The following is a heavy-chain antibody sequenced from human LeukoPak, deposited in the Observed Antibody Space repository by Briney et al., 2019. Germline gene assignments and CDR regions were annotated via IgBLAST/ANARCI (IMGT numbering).Heavy chain of an antibody. D-gene: IGHD3-10*01. CDR1: GFIFRNYG. CDR2: VTSDGRTE. J-gene: IGHJ4*02. Sequence: PGGSLRLSCAASGFIFRNYGFHWVRQAPGRGPEWVAGVTSDGRTEVYVDSVKGRFTLSRDNPKNTVYLQMNWLRSEDTGVYYCARDLGFGAPDDYWDQGTLVTVSS. V-gene: IGHV3-30*03. CDR3: ARDLGFGAPDDY.